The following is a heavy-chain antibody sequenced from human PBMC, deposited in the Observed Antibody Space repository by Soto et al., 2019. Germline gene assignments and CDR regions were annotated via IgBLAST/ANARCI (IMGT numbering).Heavy chain of an antibody. CDR3: AKVGPLLSYPFYYYYMDV. J-gene: IGHJ6*03. CDR1: GFTFSSYA. Sequence: GGSLRLSCAASGFTFSSYAMSWVRQAPGKGLEWVSAISGSGGSTYYADSVKGRFTISRDNSKNTLYLQMNSLRAEDTAVYYCAKVGPLLSYPFYYYYMDVWGKGTTVTVSS. CDR2: ISGSGGST. D-gene: IGHD2-2*01. V-gene: IGHV3-23*01.